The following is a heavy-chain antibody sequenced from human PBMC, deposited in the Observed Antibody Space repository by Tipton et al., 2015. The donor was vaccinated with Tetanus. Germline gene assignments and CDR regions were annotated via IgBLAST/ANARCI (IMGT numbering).Heavy chain of an antibody. J-gene: IGHJ4*02. D-gene: IGHD2-8*01. CDR2: ISGSGGST. CDR3: AKDPGCSNGVCYILD. CDR1: GFTFSTYA. Sequence: SLRLSCAASGFTFSTYAMTWVRQAPGKGLEWVSAISGSGGSTYYGDSVKGRFTISRDNSKNMLYLQMNSLRVEDTAVYYCAKDPGCSNGVCYILDWGQGTLVTVSS. V-gene: IGHV3-23*01.